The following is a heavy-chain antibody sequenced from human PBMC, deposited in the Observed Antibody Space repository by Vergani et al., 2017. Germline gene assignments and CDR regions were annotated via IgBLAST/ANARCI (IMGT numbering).Heavy chain of an antibody. V-gene: IGHV4-59*08. CDR2: IYYSGST. CDR1: GGSISSYY. J-gene: IGHJ3*02. CDR3: ARLLREQLVPDAFDI. D-gene: IGHD6-13*01. Sequence: QVQLQESGPGLVKPSETLSLTCTVSGGSISSYYWSWIRQPPGKGLEWIGYIYYSGSTNYNPSLKSRDTISVDTSKNQFSLKLSSVTAADTAVYYCARLLREQLVPDAFDIWGQGTMVTVSS.